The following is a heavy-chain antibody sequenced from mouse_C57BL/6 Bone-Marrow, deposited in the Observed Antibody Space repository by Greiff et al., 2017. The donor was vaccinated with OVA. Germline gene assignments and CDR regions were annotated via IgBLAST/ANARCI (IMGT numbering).Heavy chain of an antibody. J-gene: IGHJ2*01. Sequence: EVKLQESGGDLVKPGGSLKLSCAASGFTFSSYGMSWVRQTPDKRLEWVATISSGGSYTYYPDSVKGRFTISRDNAKNTLYLQMSSLKSEDTAMYYCARHYYGSSYYWGKGTTLTVSS. CDR3: ARHYYGSSYY. D-gene: IGHD1-1*01. CDR1: GFTFSSYG. CDR2: ISSGGSYT. V-gene: IGHV5-6*01.